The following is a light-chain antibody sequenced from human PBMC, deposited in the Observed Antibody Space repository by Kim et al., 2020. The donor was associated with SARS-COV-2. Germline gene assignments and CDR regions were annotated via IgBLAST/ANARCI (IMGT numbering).Light chain of an antibody. CDR3: QSFDSSLSGPV. CDR2: GNS. V-gene: IGLV1-40*01. Sequence: QRVTITCTRTSSNIGAGYDAHWYQQLPGTAPKLLIFGNSKRPSGVPDRISGSKSGTSASLAITGLQAEDEADYYCQSFDSSLSGPVFGGGTQLTVL. J-gene: IGLJ3*02. CDR1: SSNIGAGYD.